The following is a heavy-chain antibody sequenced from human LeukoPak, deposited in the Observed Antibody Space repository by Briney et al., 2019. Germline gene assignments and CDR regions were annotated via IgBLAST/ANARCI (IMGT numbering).Heavy chain of an antibody. J-gene: IGHJ4*02. CDR2: INPNSGGT. CDR3: ARDSGSYPFDFDY. Sequence: GASVKVSCKASGYTFTGYYMHWVRQAPGQGLEWMGWINPNSGGTNYAQKFQGRVTMTRDTSISTAYMELSRLRSDDTAVYYCARDSGSYPFDFDYWGQGTLVTVSS. D-gene: IGHD1-26*01. CDR1: GYTFTGYY. V-gene: IGHV1-2*02.